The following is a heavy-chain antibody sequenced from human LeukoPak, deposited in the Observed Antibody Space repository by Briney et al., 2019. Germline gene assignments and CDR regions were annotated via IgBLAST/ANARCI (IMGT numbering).Heavy chain of an antibody. CDR1: GYSFTSYW. CDR2: IYPGDSDT. V-gene: IGHV5-51*01. D-gene: IGHD6-13*01. J-gene: IGHJ3*02. Sequence: GESLKISRKGSGYSFTSYWIGWVRQLPGKGLEWMGIIYPGDSDTRYSPSFQGQVTISADKSISTAYLQWSSLKASDTAMYYCGAAALFDAFDIWGQGTMVTVSS. CDR3: GAAALFDAFDI.